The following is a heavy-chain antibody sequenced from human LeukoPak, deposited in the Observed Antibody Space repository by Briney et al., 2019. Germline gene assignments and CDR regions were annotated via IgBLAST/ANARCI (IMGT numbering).Heavy chain of an antibody. D-gene: IGHD3-22*01. CDR3: AKDTPIYDSSGIDY. Sequence: GGSLRLSCAASGFTVDDYGMSWVRQAPGKGLEWVSAISGSGGSTYYADSVKGRFTITRDNSKNTLYLQMNSLRAEDTAVYYCAKDTPIYDSSGIDYWGQGTLVTVSS. CDR1: GFTVDDYG. V-gene: IGHV3-23*01. CDR2: ISGSGGST. J-gene: IGHJ4*02.